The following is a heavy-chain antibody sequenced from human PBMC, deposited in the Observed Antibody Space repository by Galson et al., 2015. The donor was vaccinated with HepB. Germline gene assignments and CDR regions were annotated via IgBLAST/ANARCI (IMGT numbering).Heavy chain of an antibody. CDR1: GFTVRSNY. Sequence: SLRLSCAASGFTVRSNYMSWVRQAPGKGLEWVSVIIGDGFTYYAESVKGRSTNSRDNSKNTLHLQMNSLRAEDTAVYYCASGYSSGWYGILDYWGQGILVTVSS. CDR2: IIGDGFT. D-gene: IGHD6-19*01. CDR3: ASGYSSGWYGILDY. V-gene: IGHV3-53*01. J-gene: IGHJ4*02.